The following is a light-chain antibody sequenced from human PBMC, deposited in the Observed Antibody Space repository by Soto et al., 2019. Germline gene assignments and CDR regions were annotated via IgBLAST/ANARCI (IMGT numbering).Light chain of an antibody. CDR1: QSVSSL. CDR2: GAT. J-gene: IGKJ1*01. CDR3: QQYNNWPRT. Sequence: EIVMTQSPATLSVSPGERATVACRASQSVSSLLAWYQQKPGQAPRLLIHGATTRATGIPARFSGSGSGTEFTLTISSLQSEDFAVYYCQQYNNWPRTFGQGTKVDIK. V-gene: IGKV3-15*01.